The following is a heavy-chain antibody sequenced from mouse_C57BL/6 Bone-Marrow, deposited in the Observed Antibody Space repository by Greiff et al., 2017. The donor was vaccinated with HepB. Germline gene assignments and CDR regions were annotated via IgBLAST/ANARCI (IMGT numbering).Heavy chain of an antibody. CDR1: GFSLTSYG. CDR3: AKLFYSNYDNYAMDY. J-gene: IGHJ4*01. Sequence: VKLVESGPGLVAPSQSLSITCTVSGFSLTSYGVDWVRQPPGKGLEWLGVIWGGGSTNYNSALMSRLSISKDNSKSQVFLKMNSLQTDDTAMYYCAKLFYSNYDNYAMDYWGQGTSVTVSS. CDR2: IWGGGST. V-gene: IGHV2-9*01. D-gene: IGHD2-5*01.